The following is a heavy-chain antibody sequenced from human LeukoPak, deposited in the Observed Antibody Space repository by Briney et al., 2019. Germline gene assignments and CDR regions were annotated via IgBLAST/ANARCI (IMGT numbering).Heavy chain of an antibody. J-gene: IGHJ4*02. V-gene: IGHV3-30*18. CDR3: AKGGASVTRYVDY. Sequence: GGSLRPSCAASGFTFSSYSMQWVRQTPGKGLEWVGIMSNSGENTFYGEAVKGRFTISRDNSQNTLYLQMNSLRPEDTAVYYCAKGGASVTRYVDYWGQGTLVSVSS. CDR1: GFTFSSYS. CDR2: MSNSGENT. D-gene: IGHD4-17*01.